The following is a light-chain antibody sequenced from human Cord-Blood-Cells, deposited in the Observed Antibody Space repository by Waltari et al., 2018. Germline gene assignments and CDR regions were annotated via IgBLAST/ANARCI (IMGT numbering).Light chain of an antibody. J-gene: IGLJ3*02. Sequence: QSALTQPASVSGSPGQSITISCTGTRSDVGRYNLVYWYQQHPGKAPKLMIYEGSKRPSGVSNRFSGSKSGNTASLTISGLQAEDEADYYCCSYAGSSTWVFGGGTKLTVL. V-gene: IGLV2-23*01. CDR2: EGS. CDR3: CSYAGSSTWV. CDR1: RSDVGRYNL.